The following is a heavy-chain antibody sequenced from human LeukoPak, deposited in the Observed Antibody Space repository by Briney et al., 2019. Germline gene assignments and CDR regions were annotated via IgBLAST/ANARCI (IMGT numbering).Heavy chain of an antibody. CDR1: GFTFSSYA. Sequence: SGGSLRLSCAASGFTFSSYAMSWVRQAPGKGLEWVSAISGSGGSTYYADSVKGRFTISRDNSKNTLYLQMNSLRAEDTAVYYCAKDGTTVTTFYYYYYYMDVWGKGTTVTVSS. CDR3: AKDGTTVTTFYYYYYYMDV. J-gene: IGHJ6*03. CDR2: ISGSGGST. D-gene: IGHD4-17*01. V-gene: IGHV3-23*01.